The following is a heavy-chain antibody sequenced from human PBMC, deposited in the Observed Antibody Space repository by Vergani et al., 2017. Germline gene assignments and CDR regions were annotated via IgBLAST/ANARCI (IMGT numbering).Heavy chain of an antibody. CDR1: GFTFSSYV. J-gene: IGHJ6*03. CDR2: IWYDGSNK. D-gene: IGHD4-11*01. V-gene: IGHV3-33*01. CDR3: ARARASNYEYYYYDMDV. Sequence: QVQLVESGGGVVQPGRSLRVSCAASGFTFSSYVMHWVRQAPGKGLEWVAVIWYDGSNKYYADSVKGRFTISRDNSKNTLYLQMNSLRAEDTAVYYCARARASNYEYYYYDMDVWGKWTTVTVSS.